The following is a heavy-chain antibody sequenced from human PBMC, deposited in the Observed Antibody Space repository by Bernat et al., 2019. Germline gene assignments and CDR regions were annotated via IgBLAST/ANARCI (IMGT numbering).Heavy chain of an antibody. D-gene: IGHD6-19*01. J-gene: IGHJ6*03. CDR2: ISYDGSNK. CDR3: ARDDLQQWLAPYYYYYYMDV. CDR1: GFTFSSYA. V-gene: IGHV3-30-3*01. Sequence: QVQLVESGGGVVQPGRSLRLSCAASGFTFSSYAMHWVRQAPGKGLEWVAVISYDGSNKYYADSVKGRFTISRDNSKNTLYLQMNSLRAEDTAVYYCARDDLQQWLAPYYYYYYMDVWGKGTTVTVSS.